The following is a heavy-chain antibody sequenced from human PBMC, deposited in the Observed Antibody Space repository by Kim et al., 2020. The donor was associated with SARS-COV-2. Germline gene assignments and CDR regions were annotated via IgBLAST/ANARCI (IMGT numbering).Heavy chain of an antibody. V-gene: IGHV3-43*01. J-gene: IGHJ6*02. CDR3: AKEVYYYGMDV. Sequence: TSYADSVKGRFTVSRDNSKNSLYLQMNSLRIEDTALYYCAKEVYYYGMDVWGQGTTVTVSS. CDR2: T.